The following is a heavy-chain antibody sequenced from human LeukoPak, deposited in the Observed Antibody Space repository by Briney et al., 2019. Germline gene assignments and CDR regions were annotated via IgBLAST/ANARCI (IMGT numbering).Heavy chain of an antibody. Sequence: GGSLRLSCAASGFTVSSNYMSWVRQAPGKGLEWVSVIYSGGSTYYADSVKGRFTISRDNSKNPLYLQMNSLRAEDTAVYYCARERYSSGWYPDYWGQGTLVTVSS. CDR1: GFTVSSNY. CDR2: IYSGGST. V-gene: IGHV3-53*01. D-gene: IGHD6-19*01. CDR3: ARERYSSGWYPDY. J-gene: IGHJ4*02.